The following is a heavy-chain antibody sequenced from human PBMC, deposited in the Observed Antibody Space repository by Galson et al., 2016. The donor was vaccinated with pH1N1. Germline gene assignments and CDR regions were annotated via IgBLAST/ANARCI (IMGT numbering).Heavy chain of an antibody. CDR1: GYTFTGYY. CDR3: ARVYPRGGTYYPDAFDI. V-gene: IGHV1-2*06. J-gene: IGHJ3*02. Sequence: SVKVSCKASGYTFTGYYMHWVRQAPGQGLEWMGRINPNSGGTNYAQKFQGRVTMTRDTSISTAYMELSRLRSDDTAVYYCARVYPRGGTYYPDAFDIWGQGTMVTVSS. D-gene: IGHD1-26*01. CDR2: INPNSGGT.